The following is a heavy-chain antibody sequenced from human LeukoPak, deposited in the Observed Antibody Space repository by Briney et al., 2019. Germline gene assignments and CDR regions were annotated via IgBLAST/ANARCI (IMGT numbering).Heavy chain of an antibody. CDR2: ISYDGTYK. V-gene: IGHV3-30*14. J-gene: IGHJ4*02. D-gene: IGHD6-19*01. Sequence: PGTSLRLSCAASGFSFSSYTLHWLRQVPGTGLEWVAVISYDGTYKYYAGSVKGRFTISRDDSKDTLYLQIDSLRAGDTAVYHCARSNSSAWHNFEYWGQGTPVTVSS. CDR1: GFSFSSYT. CDR3: ARSNSSAWHNFEY.